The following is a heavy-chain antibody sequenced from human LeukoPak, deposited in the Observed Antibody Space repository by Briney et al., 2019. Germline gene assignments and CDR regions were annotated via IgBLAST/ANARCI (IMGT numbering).Heavy chain of an antibody. Sequence: SVKVSCKASGGTFSSYAISWVRQAPGQGLEWMGGITPIFGTANYAQKFQGRVTITADESTSTAYMELSSLRSEDTAVYYCARDGARHYDFWSGYYTPYYYGMDVWGQGTLVTVSS. V-gene: IGHV1-69*13. J-gene: IGHJ6*02. CDR2: ITPIFGTA. CDR3: ARDGARHYDFWSGYYTPYYYGMDV. CDR1: GGTFSSYA. D-gene: IGHD3-3*01.